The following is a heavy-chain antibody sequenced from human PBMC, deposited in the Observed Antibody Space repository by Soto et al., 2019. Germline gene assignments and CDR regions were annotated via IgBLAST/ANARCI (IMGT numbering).Heavy chain of an antibody. CDR1: GYSFTSYW. J-gene: IGHJ6*02. CDR3: AREYCSSTSCAYYYGMDV. Sequence: PGESLKISCKGSGYSFTSYWISWVRQMPGKGLEWMGRIDPSDSYTNYSPSFQGHVTISADKSISTAYLQWSSLKASDTAMYYCAREYCSSTSCAYYYGMDVWGQGTTVTVS. CDR2: IDPSDSYT. V-gene: IGHV5-10-1*01. D-gene: IGHD2-2*01.